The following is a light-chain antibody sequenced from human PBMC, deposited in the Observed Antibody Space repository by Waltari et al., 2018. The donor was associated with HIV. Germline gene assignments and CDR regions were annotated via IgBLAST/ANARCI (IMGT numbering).Light chain of an antibody. V-gene: IGLV1-40*01. CDR1: GAGHE. CDR2: GNN. Sequence: QSVLTQPPSVSGAPGQRVSISCTGSGAGHEVQWYQQIAGKAPKLLIFGNNKRPSGVPARFVGSKSGTSASLAITGLQPEDEAHYYCQSFDSSLTGFVFGSGTEVVVL. J-gene: IGLJ1*01. CDR3: QSFDSSLTGFV.